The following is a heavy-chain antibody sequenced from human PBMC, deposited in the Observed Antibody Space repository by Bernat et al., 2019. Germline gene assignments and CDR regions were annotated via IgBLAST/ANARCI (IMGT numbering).Heavy chain of an antibody. CDR1: GFTFSSYA. CDR2: ISGSGGST. Sequence: EVQLLESGGGLVQPGGSLRLSCAASGFTFSSYAMSWVRQAPGKGLEWVSAISGSGGSTYYADSVKGRFTISRDNSKNTLYLQMNSLRTEDTSVYYCARPKETLSYDSYYYAMDVWGQGTKVTVSS. V-gene: IGHV3-23*01. J-gene: IGHJ6*02. CDR3: ARPKETLSYDSYYYAMDV. D-gene: IGHD3-16*01.